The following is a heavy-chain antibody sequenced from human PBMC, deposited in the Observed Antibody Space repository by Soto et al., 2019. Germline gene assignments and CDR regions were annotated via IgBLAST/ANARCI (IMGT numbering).Heavy chain of an antibody. CDR3: AKALTGVRFLEWSRPDI. V-gene: IGHV3-23*01. Sequence: GGSLRLSCAASGFTFSSYAMSWVRQAPGKGLEWVSAISGSGGSTYYADSVKGRFTISRDNSKNTLYLQMNSLRAEDTAVYYCAKALTGVRFLEWSRPDIWGQGTMVTVSS. D-gene: IGHD3-3*01. J-gene: IGHJ3*02. CDR2: ISGSGGST. CDR1: GFTFSSYA.